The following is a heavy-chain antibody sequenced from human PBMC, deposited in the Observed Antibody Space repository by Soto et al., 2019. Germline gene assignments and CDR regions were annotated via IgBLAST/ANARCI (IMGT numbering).Heavy chain of an antibody. D-gene: IGHD2-15*01. Sequence: ASVKVSCKASGYTFTSYDINWVRQATGQGLEWMGWMNPNSGNTGYAQKFQGRVTMTRNTSISTAYMELSSLRSEDTAVYYCARGQISCSGGSCYGVYGIDYWGQGTLVTVSS. J-gene: IGHJ4*02. CDR2: MNPNSGNT. V-gene: IGHV1-8*01. CDR3: ARGQISCSGGSCYGVYGIDY. CDR1: GYTFTSYD.